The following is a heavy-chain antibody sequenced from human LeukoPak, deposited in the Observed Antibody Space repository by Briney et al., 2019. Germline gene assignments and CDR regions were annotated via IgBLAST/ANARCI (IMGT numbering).Heavy chain of an antibody. CDR2: IIPIFGTA. J-gene: IGHJ4*02. D-gene: IGHD3-10*01. CDR1: VGTFSSYA. Sequence: ASVKVSCKASVGTFSSYAISWVRQAPGQGLEWMGGIIPIFGTANYAQKFQGRVTITADESTSTAYMQLSSLRSEDTAVYYCVQGTRRGAITMVRGVVGKSFYFDSWGQGTLVTVSS. V-gene: IGHV1-69*13. CDR3: VQGTRRGAITMVRGVVGKSFYFDS.